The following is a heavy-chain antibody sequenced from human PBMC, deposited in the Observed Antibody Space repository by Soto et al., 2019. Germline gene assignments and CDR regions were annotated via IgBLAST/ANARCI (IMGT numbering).Heavy chain of an antibody. CDR1: GFTFSTFW. J-gene: IGHJ4*02. Sequence: EVQLVESGGGLVQPGGSLRLSCEASGFTFSTFWMHWVRQAPGKGLVWVSRINSDGSSTNYADSVKGRVTISRVNAKNMLYLQMNSLRAEDTAVYYCARDFEYWGQGTLVTVSS. V-gene: IGHV3-74*01. CDR3: ARDFEY. CDR2: INSDGSST.